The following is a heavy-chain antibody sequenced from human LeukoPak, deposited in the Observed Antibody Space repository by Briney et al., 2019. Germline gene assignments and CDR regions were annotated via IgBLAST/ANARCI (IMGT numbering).Heavy chain of an antibody. D-gene: IGHD3-10*01. CDR2: IYYNGNT. J-gene: IGHJ4*02. V-gene: IGHV4-39*07. Sequence: SETLSLTCSVSGGSIRSSNSFWGWIRQPPGERLEWIATIYYNGNTYYNPSLQSRVTISVDTSTNQFSLKLSSVTAADTAVYYCARGLRGHPAPYSWFGERAYYFDYWGQGTLVTVSS. CDR1: GGSIRSSNSF. CDR3: ARGLRGHPAPYSWFGERAYYFDY.